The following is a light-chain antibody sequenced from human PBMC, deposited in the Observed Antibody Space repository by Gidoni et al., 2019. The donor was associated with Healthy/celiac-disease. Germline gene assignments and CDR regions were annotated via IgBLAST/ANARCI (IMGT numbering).Light chain of an antibody. V-gene: IGKV1-39*01. Sequence: IQMTQSPSSLSASVGDRVTITCRASQSISSNLNWYQQKPGKAPSLLIYAASSLQRGVPSRFSGSGSGTDFTLTISSLQPEDFATYYCQQSYSTPWTFGQGTKVEIK. CDR1: QSISSN. J-gene: IGKJ1*01. CDR2: AAS. CDR3: QQSYSTPWT.